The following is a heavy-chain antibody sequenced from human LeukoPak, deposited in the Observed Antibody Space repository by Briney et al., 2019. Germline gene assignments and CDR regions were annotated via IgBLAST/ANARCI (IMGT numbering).Heavy chain of an antibody. Sequence: SETLSLTCTVSGGSISSYYWSWIRQPPGKGLEWIGYIYYSGSTNYNPSLKSRVTISVDTSKNQFSLKLSSVTAADTAVYYCARNLIPFSGAAANLLFFAYWGQGTLVTVSS. CDR2: IYYSGST. D-gene: IGHD2-2*01. V-gene: IGHV4-59*08. CDR3: ARNLIPFSGAAANLLFFAY. J-gene: IGHJ4*02. CDR1: GGSISSYY.